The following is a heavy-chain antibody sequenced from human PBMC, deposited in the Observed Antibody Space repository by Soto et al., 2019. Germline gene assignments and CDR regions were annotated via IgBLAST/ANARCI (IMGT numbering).Heavy chain of an antibody. Sequence: QVQLVESGGGVVQPGRSLRLSCAASGFTFSSYGMHWVRQAPGKGLEWVAVISYDGSNKYYADSVKGRFTISRDNSKNTLYLQMNSLRAEDTAVYYCAKDLEYCSGGSCYGMDVWGQGTTVTVSS. V-gene: IGHV3-30*18. CDR2: ISYDGSNK. D-gene: IGHD2-15*01. CDR3: AKDLEYCSGGSCYGMDV. CDR1: GFTFSSYG. J-gene: IGHJ6*02.